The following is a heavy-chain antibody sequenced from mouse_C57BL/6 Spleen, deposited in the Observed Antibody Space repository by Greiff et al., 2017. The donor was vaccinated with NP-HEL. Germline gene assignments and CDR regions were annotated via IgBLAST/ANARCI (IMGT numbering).Heavy chain of an antibody. CDR1: GYAFSSSW. Sequence: QVQLQQSGPELVKPGASVKISCKASGYAFSSSWMNWVKQRPGKGLEWIGRIYPGDGDTNYNGKFKGKATLTAAKSSSTAYMQLSSLTSEDSAVYFCARTSTIVTQYYYAMDYWGQGTSVTVSS. V-gene: IGHV1-82*01. D-gene: IGHD2-5*01. CDR2: IYPGDGDT. J-gene: IGHJ4*01. CDR3: ARTSTIVTQYYYAMDY.